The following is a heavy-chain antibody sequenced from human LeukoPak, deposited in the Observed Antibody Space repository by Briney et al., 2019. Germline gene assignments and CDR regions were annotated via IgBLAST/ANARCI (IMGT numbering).Heavy chain of an antibody. CDR1: GFTFTTYW. V-gene: IGHV3-74*01. CDR2: INSDGSIT. D-gene: IGHD5-18*01. CDR3: ARDAVDTANAV. J-gene: IGHJ6*02. Sequence: PGGSLRLSCAASGFTFTTYWMHWVRQAPGKGLVWVSHINSDGSITSYADSVKGRFTIARDNANNTLYLPMNRLRAEDTAVYYCARDAVDTANAVRGQGTTVTVSS.